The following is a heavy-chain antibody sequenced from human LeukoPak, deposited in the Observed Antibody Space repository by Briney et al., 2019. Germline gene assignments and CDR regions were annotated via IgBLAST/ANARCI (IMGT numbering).Heavy chain of an antibody. V-gene: IGHV1-46*01. CDR1: GYTFTSYY. Sequence: WASVKVSCKASGYTFTSYYMHWVRQAPGQGLEWMGIINPSGGSTTYAQRFQGRVTMTRDLSTSTVYMELSSLRSDDTAVYYCAREPKWELPLYYFDYWGQGTLVTVSS. CDR3: AREPKWELPLYYFDY. D-gene: IGHD1-26*01. J-gene: IGHJ4*02. CDR2: INPSGGST.